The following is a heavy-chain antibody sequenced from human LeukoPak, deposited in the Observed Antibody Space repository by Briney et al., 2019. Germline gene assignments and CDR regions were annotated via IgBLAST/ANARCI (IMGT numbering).Heavy chain of an antibody. CDR3: ARHTTVGGSLRFDY. D-gene: IGHD4-23*01. Sequence: GESLKISCKGSGYGFSSYWTGWVRQMPGKGLEYMGIICPGDSDTRYSQSFQGQVTISADKSITTAYLQWSSLKASDTAMCYCARHTTVGGSLRFDYWGQGTLVSVSS. CDR2: ICPGDSDT. J-gene: IGHJ4*02. V-gene: IGHV5-51*01. CDR1: GYGFSSYW.